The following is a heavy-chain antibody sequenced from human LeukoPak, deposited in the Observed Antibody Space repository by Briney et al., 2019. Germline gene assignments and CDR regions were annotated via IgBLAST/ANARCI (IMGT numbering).Heavy chain of an antibody. D-gene: IGHD6-19*01. V-gene: IGHV3-21*01. Sequence: PGGSLRLSCAASGFTFSSYSMNWVRQAPGKGLEWVSSISSSSSYIYYADSVKGRFTISRDNAKNSLYLQMNSLRAEDTAVYYCARSPSDGSAPSDGSVWYRAYYYYMDVWGKGTTVTVSS. CDR2: ISSSSSYI. CDR3: ARSPSDGSAPSDGSVWYRAYYYYMDV. J-gene: IGHJ6*03. CDR1: GFTFSSYS.